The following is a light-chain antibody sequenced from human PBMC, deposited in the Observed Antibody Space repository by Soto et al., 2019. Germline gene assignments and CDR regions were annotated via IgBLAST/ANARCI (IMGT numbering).Light chain of an antibody. Sequence: EIIMTQSPATVSVSPWERATLSCRAGKSVSSNLAWYQQKPGQAPRLLIYDASTRATGIPDRFSASGSGTEFTLTISSLQSEDFAVYYCQQYDVWRTFGQGTKVEMK. J-gene: IGKJ1*01. V-gene: IGKV3-15*01. CDR2: DAS. CDR3: QQYDVWRT. CDR1: KSVSSN.